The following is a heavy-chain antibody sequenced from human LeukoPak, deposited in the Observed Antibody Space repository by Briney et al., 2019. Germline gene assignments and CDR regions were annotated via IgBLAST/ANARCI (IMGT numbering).Heavy chain of an antibody. CDR1: GGSISSSSYY. J-gene: IGHJ4*02. CDR3: ARHSRYGSGSYMGRGLDY. Sequence: TSETLSLTCTVSGGSISSSSYYWGWIRQPPGKGLEWIGSIYYSGSTDDNPSLKSRVTIAVDTSKNQFSLKLSSVTAADTAVYYCARHSRYGSGSYMGRGLDYWGQGTLVTVSS. D-gene: IGHD3-10*01. CDR2: IYYSGST. V-gene: IGHV4-39*01.